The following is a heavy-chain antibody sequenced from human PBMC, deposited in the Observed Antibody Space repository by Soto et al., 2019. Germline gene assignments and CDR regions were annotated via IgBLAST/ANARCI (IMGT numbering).Heavy chain of an antibody. Sequence: ASVKVSCKASGYTFTSYYMHWVRRAPGQRLEWMGIINPSGGSTSYAQKFQGRVTMTRDTSTSTVYTELSSLRSEDTAVYYCARDLYDYYDSSGYRFDYWGQATLVTGSS. CDR3: ARDLYDYYDSSGYRFDY. CDR2: INPSGGST. CDR1: GYTFTSYY. D-gene: IGHD3-22*01. V-gene: IGHV1-46*01. J-gene: IGHJ4*02.